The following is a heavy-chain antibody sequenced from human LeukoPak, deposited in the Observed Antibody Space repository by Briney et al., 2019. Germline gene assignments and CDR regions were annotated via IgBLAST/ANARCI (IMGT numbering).Heavy chain of an antibody. CDR3: ARHRGDYYYYMDV. D-gene: IGHD3-10*01. CDR1: GYSLTSYW. CDR2: IYPGDSDT. J-gene: IGHJ6*03. Sequence: GESLKISGQGSGYSLTSYWIGGVRPMPGKSLEWMGMIYPGDSDTRYSPSFQGQVTLSADKSISTAYLQWSSLKPSDTAMYYCARHRGDYYYYMDVWGKGPTVTISS. V-gene: IGHV5-51*01.